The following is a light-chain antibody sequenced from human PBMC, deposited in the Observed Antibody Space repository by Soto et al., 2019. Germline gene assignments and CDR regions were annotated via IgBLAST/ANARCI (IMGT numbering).Light chain of an antibody. CDR2: DAS. J-gene: IGKJ4*01. CDR3: QQYDNYPLT. CDR1: QSVRSW. V-gene: IGKV1-5*01. Sequence: EIQMPQSTAPLSASLGDRFTITCLASQSVRSWLAWYQQKPGTAPKLLIFDASRLESGVPSRFSGSASGTEFTLTISSLQPDDFATYYCQQYDNYPLTFGGGTKVDIK.